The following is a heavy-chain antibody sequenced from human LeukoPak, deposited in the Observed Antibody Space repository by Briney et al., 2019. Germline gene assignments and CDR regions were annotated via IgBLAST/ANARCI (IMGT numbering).Heavy chain of an antibody. CDR1: GFTFSNFA. Sequence: PGGSLRLSCAASGFTFSNFAMSWVRQPPGKGLDWVSTINPSGSSTYYADSVKGQFTISRDNSKNTLYLQMNSLRAEDTAVYYCAKGRTSSDFSTLDIWGQGTMVTVSS. CDR3: AKGRTSSDFSTLDI. V-gene: IGHV3-23*01. CDR2: INPSGSST. J-gene: IGHJ3*02. D-gene: IGHD3-22*01.